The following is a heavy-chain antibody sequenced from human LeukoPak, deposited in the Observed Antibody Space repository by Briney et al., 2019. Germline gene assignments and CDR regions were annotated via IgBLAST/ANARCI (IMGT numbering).Heavy chain of an antibody. CDR1: GGSISSYY. CDR3: ARDARLGFWSGSYMDV. J-gene: IGHJ6*03. V-gene: IGHV4-59*12. D-gene: IGHD3-3*01. Sequence: SETLSLTCTVSGGSISSYYWSWIRQPPGKGLEWIGYIYYSGSTNYNPSLKSRVTISVDTSKNQFSLKLSSVTAADTAVYYCARDARLGFWSGSYMDVWGKGTTVTVSS. CDR2: IYYSGST.